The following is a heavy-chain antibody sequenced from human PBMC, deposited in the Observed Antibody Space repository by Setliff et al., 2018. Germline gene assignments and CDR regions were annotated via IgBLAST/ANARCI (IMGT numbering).Heavy chain of an antibody. J-gene: IGHJ6*03. Sequence: SETLSLTCAVSDFSVSSVYYWGWIRQSPGKGLEWIASVYYSGTTYYNPSLESRVTMSIDTSKSHFSLNLYSVTAADTAVYYCARVDYDFWRGYLDVWGKGTTVTV. CDR1: DFSVSSVYY. D-gene: IGHD3-3*01. CDR3: ARVDYDFWRGYLDV. V-gene: IGHV4-38-2*01. CDR2: VYYSGTT.